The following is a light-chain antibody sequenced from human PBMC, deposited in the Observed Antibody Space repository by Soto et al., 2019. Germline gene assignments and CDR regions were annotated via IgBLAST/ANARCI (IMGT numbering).Light chain of an antibody. CDR1: QSISSW. CDR2: GAS. Sequence: DIQMTQSPSTLSASVGDRVTITCRASQSISSWLAWYQQKPGKAPKLLVYGASTLQSGVPSRFGGSGSGTEFTLTISSLQTYDFATYYCQQDDTNSPFTFGQVTKLEI. CDR3: QQDDTNSPFT. V-gene: IGKV1-5*01. J-gene: IGKJ2*01.